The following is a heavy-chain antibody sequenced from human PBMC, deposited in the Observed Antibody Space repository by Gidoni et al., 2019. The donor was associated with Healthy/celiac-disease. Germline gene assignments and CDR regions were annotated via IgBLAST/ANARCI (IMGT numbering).Heavy chain of an antibody. D-gene: IGHD4-17*01. CDR1: GFTFSRYG. CDR3: LRDFDY. V-gene: IGHV3-30*03. CDR2: ISCDGSNE. J-gene: IGHJ4*02. Sequence: QVQLVESGGGVVQTGRSMRLSCAASGFTFSRYGMHWVRQAPGKGLGWMTVISCDGSNEYYADSVKGRFTISRDKSKNTLYLQMDSLRAEDTAVYYSLRDFDYWGQGTLVTVSS.